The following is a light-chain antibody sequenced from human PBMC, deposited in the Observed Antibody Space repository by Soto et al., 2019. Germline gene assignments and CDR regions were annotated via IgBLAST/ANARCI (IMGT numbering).Light chain of an antibody. V-gene: IGKV3-20*01. Sequence: LTQSPATLPLSPGQRATLSCRASQSVRSDYFAWYQQKPGQAPRVLIFGVSTRNTGVPDRFSGSGSGTDFTLTISRLQPEDFATYYCQQYDNTPLTFGQGTKVDIK. J-gene: IGKJ1*01. CDR1: QSVRSDY. CDR2: GVS. CDR3: QQYDNTPLT.